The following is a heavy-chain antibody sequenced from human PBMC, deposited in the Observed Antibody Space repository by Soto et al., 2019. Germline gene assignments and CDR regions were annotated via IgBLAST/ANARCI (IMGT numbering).Heavy chain of an antibody. V-gene: IGHV4-34*01. J-gene: IGHJ4*02. D-gene: IGHD3-10*01. CDR1: GGSFSGYY. CDR3: ARARGTMVRGVMTGYFDY. Sequence: SETLSLTCAVYGGSFSGYYWSLIRQPPGKGLECIWEINHSGSTNYNPSLKSRVTISVDTSKNPFSLKLSSVTAADTAVYYCARARGTMVRGVMTGYFDYWGQGTLVT. CDR2: INHSGST.